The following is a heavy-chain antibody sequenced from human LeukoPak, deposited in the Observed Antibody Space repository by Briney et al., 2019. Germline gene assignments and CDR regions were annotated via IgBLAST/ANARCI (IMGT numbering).Heavy chain of an antibody. V-gene: IGHV3-9*01. CDR2: ISWNSGSI. Sequence: GGSLRLSCAASGFTFDDYAMHWVRQAPGEGLEWVSGISWNSGSIGYADSVKGRFTISRDNAKNSLYLQMNSLRAEDTALYYCAKDMNDFWSGYYYYGMDVWGQGTTVTVSS. CDR1: GFTFDDYA. J-gene: IGHJ6*02. D-gene: IGHD3-3*01. CDR3: AKDMNDFWSGYYYYGMDV.